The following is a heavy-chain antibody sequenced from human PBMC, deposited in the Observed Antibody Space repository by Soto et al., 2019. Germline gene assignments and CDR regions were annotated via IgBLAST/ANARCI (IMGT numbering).Heavy chain of an antibody. J-gene: IGHJ4*02. D-gene: IGHD1-20*01. Sequence: SGGSLRLSCAASGFTFSDYYMSWIRQAPGKGLEWVSYISSSGSTIYYADSVKGRFTISRDNAKNSLYLQMNSLRAEDTAVYYCARGSVGGYNWNDGYYFDYWGQGTLVTVSS. V-gene: IGHV3-11*01. CDR1: GFTFSDYY. CDR3: ARGSVGGYNWNDGYYFDY. CDR2: ISSSGSTI.